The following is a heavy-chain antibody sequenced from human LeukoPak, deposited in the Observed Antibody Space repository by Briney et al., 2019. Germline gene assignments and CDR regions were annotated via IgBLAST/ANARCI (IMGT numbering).Heavy chain of an antibody. CDR2: IIPIFGTA. Sequence: ASVKVSCKASGGTFSSYAISWVRQAPGQGPEWMGGIIPIFGTANYAQKFQGRVTITADESTSTAYMELSSLRSEDTTVYYCARGHHYYDSSGYYRFDYWGQGTLVTVSS. J-gene: IGHJ4*02. D-gene: IGHD3-22*01. V-gene: IGHV1-69*13. CDR3: ARGHHYYDSSGYYRFDY. CDR1: GGTFSSYA.